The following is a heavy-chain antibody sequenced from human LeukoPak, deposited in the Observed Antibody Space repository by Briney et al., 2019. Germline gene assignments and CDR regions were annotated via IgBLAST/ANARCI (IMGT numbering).Heavy chain of an antibody. J-gene: IGHJ4*02. CDR2: IWYDGSNK. D-gene: IGHD3-16*01. Sequence: GGSLRLSCAASGFTFSSYDMHWVRQAPGKGLEWVAVIWYDGSNKYYADSVKGRFTISRDNSKNTLYLQMNSLRAEDTAVYYGARAWGMAKGLDYWGQGTLVTVSS. CDR3: ARAWGMAKGLDY. CDR1: GFTFSSYD. V-gene: IGHV3-33*01.